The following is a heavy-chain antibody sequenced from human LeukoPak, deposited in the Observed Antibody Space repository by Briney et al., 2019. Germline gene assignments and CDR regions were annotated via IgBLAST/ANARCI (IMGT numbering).Heavy chain of an antibody. CDR1: GFTFDDYA. CDR2: ISWNSGSI. Sequence: PGGSLRLSCAASGFTFDDYAMHWVRQAPGKGLEWVSGISWNSGSIGYADSVKGRFTISRDNAKNSLYLQMNSLRAEDTALYYCAKAPGGSGSYYYYYYGMDVWGQGTTVTVSS. D-gene: IGHD3-10*01. V-gene: IGHV3-9*01. CDR3: AKAPGGSGSYYYYYYGMDV. J-gene: IGHJ6*02.